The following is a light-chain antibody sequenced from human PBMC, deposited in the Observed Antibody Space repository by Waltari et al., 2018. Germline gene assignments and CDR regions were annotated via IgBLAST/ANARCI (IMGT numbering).Light chain of an antibody. Sequence: QSALTQPASLSGSPGQSITTSCAGTKNDIGPYNFVSWFQQFPGQAPKLIVSEATKRPSGVSYRFSGSKSGNTASLTISGLQAEDEADYYCCSYAGGSRVIFGGGTKLTVL. V-gene: IGLV2-23*01. J-gene: IGLJ2*01. CDR1: KNDIGPYNF. CDR2: EAT. CDR3: CSYAGGSRVI.